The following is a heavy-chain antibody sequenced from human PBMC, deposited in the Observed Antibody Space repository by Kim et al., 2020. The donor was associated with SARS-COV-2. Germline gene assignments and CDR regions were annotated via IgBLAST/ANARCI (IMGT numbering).Heavy chain of an antibody. D-gene: IGHD1-26*01. Sequence: YNPTIKSRVTISVDTSKNQFSLKLGSVTAADAAVYYCARARMRGYYVVDYWGQGTLVTVSS. V-gene: IGHV4-4*09. CDR3: ARARMRGYYVVDY. J-gene: IGHJ4*02.